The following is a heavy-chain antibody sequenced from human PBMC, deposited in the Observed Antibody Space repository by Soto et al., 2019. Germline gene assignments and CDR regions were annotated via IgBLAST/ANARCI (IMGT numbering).Heavy chain of an antibody. CDR1: GFTFSSYA. V-gene: IGHV3-23*01. CDR3: AKAYYDSSGYYLD. Sequence: GGSLRLSCAASGFTFSSYAMSWVRQAPGKGLEWVSLISSSGASTYYADSVKGRFTISRDNSKTTLYLQLNGLRADDTAVYYCAKAYYDSSGYYLDWGQGTLVTVSS. CDR2: ISSSGAST. J-gene: IGHJ4*02. D-gene: IGHD3-22*01.